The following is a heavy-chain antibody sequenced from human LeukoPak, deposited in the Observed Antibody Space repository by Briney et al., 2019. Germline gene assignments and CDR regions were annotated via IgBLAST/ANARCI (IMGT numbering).Heavy chain of an antibody. J-gene: IGHJ4*02. D-gene: IGHD6-19*01. Sequence: SETLSLTCTVSGGSISSGDYYWSWIRQPPGKGLEWIGYIYYSGSTYYNPSLKSRVTISVDTYKNQFSLKLSSVTAADTAVYYCARGSAWYFVYWGQGTLVTVSS. V-gene: IGHV4-30-4*01. CDR1: GGSISSGDYY. CDR2: IYYSGST. CDR3: ARGSAWYFVY.